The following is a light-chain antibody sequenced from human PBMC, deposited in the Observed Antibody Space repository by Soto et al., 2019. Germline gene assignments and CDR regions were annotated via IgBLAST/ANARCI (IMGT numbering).Light chain of an antibody. Sequence: DIQMTQSPSTLSASVGDRVTITCRASQSIGSGLAWYQQKPGKAPKLLIYKASTLESGVPLRFSGSGSGTEFTLTITSLHHDDFATYYCQQYDFYWTFGQGTKVEIK. V-gene: IGKV1-5*03. CDR3: QQYDFYWT. J-gene: IGKJ1*01. CDR2: KAS. CDR1: QSIGSG.